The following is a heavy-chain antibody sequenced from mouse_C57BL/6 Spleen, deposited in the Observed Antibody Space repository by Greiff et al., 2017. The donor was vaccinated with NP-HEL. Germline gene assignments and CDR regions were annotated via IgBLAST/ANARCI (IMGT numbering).Heavy chain of an antibody. V-gene: IGHV5-12*01. D-gene: IGHD2-2*01. J-gene: IGHJ4*01. CDR2: ISNGGGST. CDR3: ARRGVTGIGMDY. Sequence: EVKLMESGGGLVRPGGSLKLSCAASGFTFSDYYMYWVRQTPEKRLEWVAYISNGGGSTYYPDTVKDRFTISRDNAKNTLYLQMSRLKSEDTAMYYCARRGVTGIGMDYWGQGTSVTVSS. CDR1: GFTFSDYY.